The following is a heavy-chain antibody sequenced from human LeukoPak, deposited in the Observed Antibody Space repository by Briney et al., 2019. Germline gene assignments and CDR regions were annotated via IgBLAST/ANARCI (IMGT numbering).Heavy chain of an antibody. D-gene: IGHD3-22*01. Sequence: PGRSLRASCAASGFTFNSYAMHWVRQTPGKGLEWVAAIAYGGSNKDHADSVKGRLTISRDNSKNTLYLQMNSLRVEDTAVYYCARVAVRESSGYNSWAPFDYWGQGTLVTVSS. J-gene: IGHJ4*02. CDR2: IAYGGSNK. V-gene: IGHV3-30*03. CDR1: GFTFNSYA. CDR3: ARVAVRESSGYNSWAPFDY.